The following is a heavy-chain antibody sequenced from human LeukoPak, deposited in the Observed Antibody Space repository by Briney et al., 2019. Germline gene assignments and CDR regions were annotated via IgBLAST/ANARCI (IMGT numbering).Heavy chain of an antibody. J-gene: IGHJ4*02. CDR1: GFTFSDHY. CDR2: TRKKANSYTA. CDR3: ARVLGNYLDY. Sequence: RGSLRLSCAASGFTFSDHYMDWVRQAPGKGLEWVGRTRKKANSYTAEYAASVKGRFTISRDDSKNSLYLQMNSLKTEDTAVYYCARVLGNYLDYWGQGTLVTVSS. D-gene: IGHD1-26*01. V-gene: IGHV3-72*01.